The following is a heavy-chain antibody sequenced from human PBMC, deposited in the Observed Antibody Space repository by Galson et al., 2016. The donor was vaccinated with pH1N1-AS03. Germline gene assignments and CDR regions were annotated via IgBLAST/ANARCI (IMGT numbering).Heavy chain of an antibody. Sequence: SLRLSCAVSGFTFSTYGMHWVRQAPGKGLEWVADVSSDGSSKYYADSVKGRFTISRDNSKNTLYLQMNSLSAADTAVYYCARDLSYGYYYPYWGQGTRVTVSS. D-gene: IGHD2/OR15-2a*01. V-gene: IGHV3-30*03. CDR1: GFTFSTYG. CDR2: VSSDGSSK. CDR3: ARDLSYGYYYPY. J-gene: IGHJ4*02.